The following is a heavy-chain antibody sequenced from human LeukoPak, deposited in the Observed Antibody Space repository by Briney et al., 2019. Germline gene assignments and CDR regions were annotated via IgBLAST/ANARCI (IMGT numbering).Heavy chain of an antibody. D-gene: IGHD3-16*01. CDR3: AKALTRWAFDM. CDR1: GFSFSDYD. J-gene: IGHJ3*02. V-gene: IGHV3-23*01. CDR2: MSLSTSGK. Sequence: GGSLRLSCAASGFSFSDYDMSWVRQAPGKGLEWVSSMSLSTSGKTYADSVKGRFTVSTDKAKNTLYLQMDSLRAEDTAMYYCAKALTRWAFDMWGQGTMVTVSS.